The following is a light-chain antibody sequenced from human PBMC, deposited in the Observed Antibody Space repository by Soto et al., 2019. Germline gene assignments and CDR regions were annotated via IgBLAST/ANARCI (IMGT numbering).Light chain of an antibody. CDR1: ESMSSW. J-gene: IGKJ1*01. Sequence: IQITTSPSSLSASVGDGFTITCRAIESMSSWLAWYQQKPGKAPKLLIYKASRLESGVPSRFSGSGSGTEFTLTISSLQTDDFATYYCQQYDTYWTFGQGTKVDIK. V-gene: IGKV1-5*03. CDR2: KAS. CDR3: QQYDTYWT.